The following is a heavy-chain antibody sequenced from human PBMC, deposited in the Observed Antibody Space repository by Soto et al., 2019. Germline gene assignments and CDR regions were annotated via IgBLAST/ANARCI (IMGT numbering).Heavy chain of an antibody. D-gene: IGHD1-26*01. CDR1: GFTFSSYA. J-gene: IGHJ4*02. V-gene: IGHV3-23*01. CDR2: ISGSGDST. Sequence: EVQLLESGGGLVQPGGSLRLSCAASGFTFSSYAMSWVRQAPGKGLEWVSAISGSGDSTYYADSVKGRFTISRDNSKNTVYLQMNSLRGEDTAVYYCARRGSGSYYDYWGQGTLVTVSS. CDR3: ARRGSGSYYDY.